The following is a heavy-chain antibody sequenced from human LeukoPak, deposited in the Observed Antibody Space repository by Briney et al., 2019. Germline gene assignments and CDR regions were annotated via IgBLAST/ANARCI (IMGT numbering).Heavy chain of an antibody. CDR2: ISAYNGNT. CDR1: GYTFTSYG. Sequence: ASVKVSCKASGYTFTSYGISWVRQAPGQGLEWMGWISAYNGNTNYAQKLQGRVTMTTDTSTSTAYMELRSLRSDDTAVYYCARGGEVNGWSQVVSYYSYMDVWGKGTTVTVSS. V-gene: IGHV1-18*01. J-gene: IGHJ6*03. D-gene: IGHD6-19*01. CDR3: ARGGEVNGWSQVVSYYSYMDV.